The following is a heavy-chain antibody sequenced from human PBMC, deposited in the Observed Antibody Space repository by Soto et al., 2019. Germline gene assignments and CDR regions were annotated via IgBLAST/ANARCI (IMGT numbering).Heavy chain of an antibody. J-gene: IGHJ3*02. CDR1: VGSISSSNW. V-gene: IGHV4-4*02. CDR2: IYHSGST. Sequence: PSETLSLTCAVSVGSISSSNWWSWVRQPPWKGLEWIGEIYHSGSTNYNPSLKSRVTISLYKSKNQFSLKLSSVTAADTAVYYFPRPRSLPTLEYSSRRDAFDIWGQGTMVTVSS. CDR3: PRPRSLPTLEYSSRRDAFDI. D-gene: IGHD6-13*01.